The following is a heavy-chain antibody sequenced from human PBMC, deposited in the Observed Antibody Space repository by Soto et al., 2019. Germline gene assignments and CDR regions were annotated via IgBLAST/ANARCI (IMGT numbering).Heavy chain of an antibody. Sequence: EVQLVHPGAEVKKPGESRKISGTGSGYSFTTSWFGGGRQPPGKGLWGMGIIYPGASDTRYSPSSQGQVTISADKSISTAYLQWSSLKASDTAMYYCARPAEMATILDAFDIWGQGTMVTVSS. CDR2: IYPGASDT. J-gene: IGHJ3*02. CDR3: ARPAEMATILDAFDI. CDR1: GYSFTTSW. D-gene: IGHD5-12*01. V-gene: IGHV5-51*01.